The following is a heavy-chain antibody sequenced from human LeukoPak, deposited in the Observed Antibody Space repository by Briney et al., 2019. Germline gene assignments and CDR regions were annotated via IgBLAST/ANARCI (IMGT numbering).Heavy chain of an antibody. J-gene: IGHJ4*02. D-gene: IGHD2-2*02. CDR1: GGSISSYY. CDR3: AVSDGYCTSTTCYNPFDY. Sequence: PSETLSLTCTVSGGSISSYYWSWIRQHPGKGLEWIGYIYYSGSTYYSPSLKSRASMSVDTSKNQFSLKLSSVTAADTAVYYCAVSDGYCTSTTCYNPFDYWGQGTLVTVSS. V-gene: IGHV4-59*06. CDR2: IYYSGST.